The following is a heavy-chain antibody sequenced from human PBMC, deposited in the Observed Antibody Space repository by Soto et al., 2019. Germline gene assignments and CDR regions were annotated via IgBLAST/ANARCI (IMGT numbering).Heavy chain of an antibody. D-gene: IGHD1-1*01. Sequence: ASETLSLTCTVSGGSVSSGSYYWSWIRQPPGKGLEWIGYIYYSGSTNYNPSLKSRVTISVDTSKNQFSLKLSSVTAADTAVYYCARGWRNWNPTYNWFDPWGQGTLVTVSS. CDR2: IYYSGST. CDR1: GGSVSSGSYY. V-gene: IGHV4-61*01. CDR3: ARGWRNWNPTYNWFDP. J-gene: IGHJ5*02.